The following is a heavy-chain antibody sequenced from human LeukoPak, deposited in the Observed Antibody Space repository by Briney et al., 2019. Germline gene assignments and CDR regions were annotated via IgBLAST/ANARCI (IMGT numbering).Heavy chain of an antibody. CDR3: ARSITGTTGVLDY. CDR2: TIPMFDTA. V-gene: IGHV1-69*13. J-gene: IGHJ4*02. CDR1: GGTFSSYA. Sequence: SVKVSCKTSGGTFSSYAISWVRQAPGQGLEWMGGTIPMFDTANYAHKFQGRVTITADESTSTTYMELSSLRSEDTAVYYCARSITGTTGVLDYWGQGTLVTVSS. D-gene: IGHD1-20*01.